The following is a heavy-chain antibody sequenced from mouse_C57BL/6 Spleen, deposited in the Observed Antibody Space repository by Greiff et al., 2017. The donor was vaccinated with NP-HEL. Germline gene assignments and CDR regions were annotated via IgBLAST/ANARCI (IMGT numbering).Heavy chain of an antibody. CDR1: GYTFTGYW. CDR2: ILPGSGST. CDR3: ARPHYYGSSTWCAY. J-gene: IGHJ3*01. V-gene: IGHV1-9*01. D-gene: IGHD1-1*01. Sequence: VQLQQSGAELMKPGASVKLSCKATGYTFTGYWIEWVKQRPGHGLEWIGEILPGSGSTNYNEKFKGNATFTADTSSNTAYMQLSSLTTEDSAIYYCARPHYYGSSTWCAYWGQGTLVTVSA.